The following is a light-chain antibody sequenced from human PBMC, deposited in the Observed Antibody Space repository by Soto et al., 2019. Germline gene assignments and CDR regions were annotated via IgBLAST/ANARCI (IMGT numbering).Light chain of an antibody. J-gene: IGKJ1*01. V-gene: IGKV1-5*03. CDR3: QQYNPSSRT. CDR1: QSISTW. Sequence: DIQMTQSPSTLSAFVGDRVTITCRASQSISTWLAWYQQKPGKVPKLLIFKASSLQSGVPSRFSGSGSGTDFTLTISRLQPDDFATYYCQQYNPSSRTFGQGT. CDR2: KAS.